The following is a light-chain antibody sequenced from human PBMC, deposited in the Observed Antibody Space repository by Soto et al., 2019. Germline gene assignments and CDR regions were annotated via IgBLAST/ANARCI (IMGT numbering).Light chain of an antibody. V-gene: IGLV2-14*01. CDR3: ATWDDSLNGAYV. CDR2: EVI. J-gene: IGLJ1*01. CDR1: EVGAHRF. Sequence: QSALTQPASVSGSPGQSITISCTGTEVGAHRFVSWYQQVPGTAPKLLIYEVIKRPSGISPRFSGSKAGNTASLTISGLQADDEADYYCATWDDSLNGAYVFGTGTKLTVL.